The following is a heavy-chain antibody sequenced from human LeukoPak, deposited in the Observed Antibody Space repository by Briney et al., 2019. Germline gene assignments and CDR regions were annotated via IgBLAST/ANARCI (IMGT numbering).Heavy chain of an antibody. V-gene: IGHV1-2*02. Sequence: ASVKVSFKASGYTFTGHYMHWVRRAPGQGLEWMGYINPNSGGTKYAQKFQGRVTMTRDTSTSTAYMELSRLKSDDTAIYYCAKITLKEQWLGTFEIWGQGTMVTVSS. CDR2: INPNSGGT. CDR1: GYTFTGHY. CDR3: AKITLKEQWLGTFEI. D-gene: IGHD6-19*01. J-gene: IGHJ3*02.